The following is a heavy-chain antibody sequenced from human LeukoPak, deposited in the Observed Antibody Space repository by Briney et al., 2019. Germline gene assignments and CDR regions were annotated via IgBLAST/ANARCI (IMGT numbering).Heavy chain of an antibody. D-gene: IGHD3-22*01. CDR3: AREFPYYYDTSGYYVDY. CDR2: INSDGSST. CDR1: GFTFSSYD. V-gene: IGHV3-74*01. J-gene: IGHJ4*02. Sequence: GGSLRLSCAASGFTFSSYDMHWVRQAPGKGLVWVSRINSDGSSTTYADSVKGRFTISRDNAKNSLYLQMNSLRAEDTAVYSCAREFPYYYDTSGYYVDYWGQGTLVTVSS.